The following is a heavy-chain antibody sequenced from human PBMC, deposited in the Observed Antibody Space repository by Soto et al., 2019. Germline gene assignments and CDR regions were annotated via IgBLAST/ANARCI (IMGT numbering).Heavy chain of an antibody. J-gene: IGHJ6*03. CDR3: ARRSGYTYYYCDMDV. CDR2: IYYSGST. D-gene: IGHD5-18*01. CDR1: GGSISSSSYY. Sequence: QLQLQESGPGLVKPSETLSLTCTVSGGSISSSSYYWGWIRQPPGKGLEWIGSIYYSGSTYYNPSLKSRVTRSVDTSKNQFSLKLSSVTAADTAVYYCARRSGYTYYYCDMDVWGKGTTVTVSS. V-gene: IGHV4-39*01.